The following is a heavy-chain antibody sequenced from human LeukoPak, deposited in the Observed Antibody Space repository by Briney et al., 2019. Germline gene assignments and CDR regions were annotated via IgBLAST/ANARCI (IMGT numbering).Heavy chain of an antibody. D-gene: IGHD2-15*01. Sequence: ASVKVSCTASGYTFTSYGISWVRQAPGQGLEWMGWISAYNGNTNYAQKLQGRVTMTTDTSTSTAYMELRSLRSDDTAVYYCAREIVVVVAATQQDAFDIWGQGTMVTVSS. CDR1: GYTFTSYG. J-gene: IGHJ3*02. CDR3: AREIVVVVAATQQDAFDI. V-gene: IGHV1-18*01. CDR2: ISAYNGNT.